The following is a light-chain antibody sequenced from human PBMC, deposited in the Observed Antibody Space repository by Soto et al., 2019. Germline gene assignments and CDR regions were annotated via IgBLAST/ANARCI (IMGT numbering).Light chain of an antibody. CDR3: QQYYITPLP. J-gene: IGKJ4*01. Sequence: DIVMTQSPDSLAVSLGERATINFKSSQSVLYSTNNKNYLAWYQQKPGQPPKLLIYWAATRESGVPDRFSGSGSGTDFTLTISSLQAEDVAVYYCQQYYITPLPFGGGTKVEIK. CDR1: QSVLYSTNNKNY. V-gene: IGKV4-1*01. CDR2: WAA.